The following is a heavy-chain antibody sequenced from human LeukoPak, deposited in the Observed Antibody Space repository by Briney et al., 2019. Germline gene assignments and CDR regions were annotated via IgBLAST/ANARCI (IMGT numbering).Heavy chain of an antibody. Sequence: GASVTVSCKASGGTFSSYAISWVRQAPGQGLEWMGRIIPILGIANYAQKFQGRVTITADKSTSTAYMELSSLRSEDTAVYYCARVPIHCGWADYWGQGTLVTVSS. J-gene: IGHJ4*02. D-gene: IGHD2-21*02. CDR3: ARVPIHCGWADY. V-gene: IGHV1-69*04. CDR2: IIPILGIA. CDR1: GGTFSSYA.